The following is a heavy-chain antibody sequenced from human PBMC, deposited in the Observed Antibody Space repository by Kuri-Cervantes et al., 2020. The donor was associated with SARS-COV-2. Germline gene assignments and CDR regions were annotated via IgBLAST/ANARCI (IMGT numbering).Heavy chain of an antibody. CDR1: GFTFSSYS. Sequence: GGSLRLSCAASGFTFSSYSMNWVRQAPGKGLEWVSYISSSSSTIYYADSVKGRFTISRDNAKNSPYLQMNSLRVEDTAFYYCAKDRSGRYREYYYYGMDVWGLGTTVTVSS. CDR3: AKDRSGRYREYYYYGMDV. V-gene: IGHV3-48*01. CDR2: ISSSSSTI. J-gene: IGHJ6*02. D-gene: IGHD5-12*01.